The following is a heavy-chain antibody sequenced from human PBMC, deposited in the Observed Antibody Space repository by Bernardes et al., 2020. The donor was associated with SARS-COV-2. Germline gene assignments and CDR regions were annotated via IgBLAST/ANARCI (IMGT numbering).Heavy chain of an antibody. CDR3: ARDHKGCSSTSRLCKGYYYYYMDV. Sequence: ASVKVSCKASGYTFTGYYMHWVRQAPGQGLEWMGWINPNSGGTNYAQKFQGRVTMTRDTSISTAYMELSRLRSDDTAVYYCARDHKGCSSTSRLCKGYYYYYMDVWGKGTTVTVSS. CDR1: GYTFTGYY. D-gene: IGHD2-2*01. V-gene: IGHV1-2*02. J-gene: IGHJ6*03. CDR2: INPNSGGT.